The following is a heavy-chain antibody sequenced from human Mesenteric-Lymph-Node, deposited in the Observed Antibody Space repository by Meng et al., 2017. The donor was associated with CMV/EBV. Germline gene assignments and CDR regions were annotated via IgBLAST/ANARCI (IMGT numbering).Heavy chain of an antibody. V-gene: IGHV3-23*03. D-gene: IGHD6-6*01. CDR2: IYSGGSST. J-gene: IGHJ4*02. CDR1: GFTFSSYA. Sequence: GESLKISCAASGFTFSSYAMSWVRQAPGKGLEWVSVIYSGGSSTYYADSVKGRFTISRDNSKNTLYLQMNSLRAEDTAVYYCAKDSPMAARRGARFDYWGQGTLVTVSS. CDR3: AKDSPMAARRGARFDY.